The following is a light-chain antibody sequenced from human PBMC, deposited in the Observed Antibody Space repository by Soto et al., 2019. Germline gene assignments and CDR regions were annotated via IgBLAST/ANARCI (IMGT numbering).Light chain of an antibody. J-gene: IGLJ1*01. CDR3: YSYTTSSTYV. Sequence: QSVLTQPASVSGSPGQSITISCTGTSSDVGGYNYVSWYQQHPAKAPKLMIYDVSNRPSGVSNRLSGSKSGNTASLTISGLQAEDEADYYCYSYTTSSTYVSGTGTKVTVL. CDR1: SSDVGGYNY. CDR2: DVS. V-gene: IGLV2-14*01.